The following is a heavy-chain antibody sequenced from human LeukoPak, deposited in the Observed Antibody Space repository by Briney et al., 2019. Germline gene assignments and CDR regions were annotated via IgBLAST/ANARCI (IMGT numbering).Heavy chain of an antibody. CDR2: VSSKEYGGTI. CDR1: GFTLRRYS. J-gene: IGHJ4*02. CDR3: TRGGPEWELLRVDD. Sequence: LTLSCPPSGFTLRRYSMHWLRQAAGKGVAGVGLVSSKEYGGTIEYVAPEKGRFIIRRDDAKSIAYLQLYSLNTDDSALSYCTRGGPEWELLRVDDWRQGTLVTVSS. V-gene: IGHV3-49*03. D-gene: IGHD1-26*01.